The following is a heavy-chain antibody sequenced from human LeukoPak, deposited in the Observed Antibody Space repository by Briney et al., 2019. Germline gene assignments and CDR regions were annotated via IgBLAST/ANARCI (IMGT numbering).Heavy chain of an antibody. J-gene: IGHJ4*02. CDR2: VYYTGST. CDR1: GGSISSGGYY. V-gene: IGHV4-31*03. D-gene: IGHD3-10*01. Sequence: PSQTLSLTCTVSGGSISSGGYYWSWIRQHPGEGLEWIGYVYYTGSTNYNPSLKSRVTISVDTSKNQFSLKLSSVTAADTAVYYCAREDDMVRGVIRFDYWGQGTLVTVSS. CDR3: AREDDMVRGVIRFDY.